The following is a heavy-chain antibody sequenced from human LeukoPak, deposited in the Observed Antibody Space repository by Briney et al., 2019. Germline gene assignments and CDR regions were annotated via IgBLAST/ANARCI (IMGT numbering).Heavy chain of an antibody. J-gene: IGHJ4*02. V-gene: IGHV1-46*01. CDR1: GYTFTNYY. Sequence: GASVKVSCKASGYTFTNYYMHRVRQAPGQGLEWVGIINPSGGSTSYARKFQGRVTVTRDTSTSTVYMELRSLRSEDTAVYYCARVYCSGGRCYDSGGDYWGQGTLVTVS. CDR3: ARVYCSGGRCYDSGGDY. D-gene: IGHD2-15*01. CDR2: INPSGGST.